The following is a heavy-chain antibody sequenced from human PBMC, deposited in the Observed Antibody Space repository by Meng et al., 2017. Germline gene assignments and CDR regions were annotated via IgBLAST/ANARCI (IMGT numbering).Heavy chain of an antibody. J-gene: IGHJ3*02. CDR2: IWYDGSNK. V-gene: IGHV3-33*01. CDR1: GFTFSSYG. CDR3: ARDKRITMIVADDAFDI. D-gene: IGHD3-22*01. Sequence: GESLKISCAASGFTFSSYGMHWVRQAPGKGREWVAVIWYDGSNKYYADSVKGRFTIARDNSKNTLYLQMNSLRAEDTAVYYCARDKRITMIVADDAFDIWGQGTMVTVSS.